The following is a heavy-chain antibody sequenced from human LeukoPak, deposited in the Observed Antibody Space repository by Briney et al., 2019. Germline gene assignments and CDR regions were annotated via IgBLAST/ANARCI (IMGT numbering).Heavy chain of an antibody. CDR3: ATDGLQRVIMPERRNYFNYYMYV. J-gene: IGHJ6*03. CDR1: GYTFTSHG. V-gene: IGHV1-18*01. D-gene: IGHD3-10*01. CDR2: ISAYTGNT. Sequence: ASVKVSCKASGYTFTSHGISWVRQAAGRGLAWMGWISAYTGNTDLAQNFQGRITMTTDACGWRAYMELRRLRSAETMNYYCATDGLQRVIMPERRNYFNYYMYVWGKGTTVTV.